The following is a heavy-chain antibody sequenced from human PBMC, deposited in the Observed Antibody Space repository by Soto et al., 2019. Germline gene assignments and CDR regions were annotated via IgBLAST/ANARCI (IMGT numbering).Heavy chain of an antibody. J-gene: IGHJ4*01. V-gene: IGHV6-1*01. CDR2: TYYRSKWYN. D-gene: IGHD5-18*01. CDR1: GDSVSSDTAA. CDR3: ARGYSYGFDY. Sequence: SQTLSLTCAISGDSVSSDTAAWNWIRQSPSRGLEWLGRTYYRSKWYNDYAVSVKGPITINPDTTKNQFSLQLNSVTPEDTAVYYCARGYSYGFDYWGQGTLVTVSS.